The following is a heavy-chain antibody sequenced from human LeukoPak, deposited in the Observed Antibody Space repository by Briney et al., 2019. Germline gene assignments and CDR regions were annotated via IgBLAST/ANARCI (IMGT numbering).Heavy chain of an antibody. CDR2: INTYGRYK. V-gene: IGHV3-21*01. D-gene: IGHD3-3*01. CDR1: GFTFTSYS. Sequence: PGGSLRLSCVASGFTFTSYSMHWVRQTPAEGLEWVSSINTYGRYKLYADSVKGRFTISRDDAKNSLYLQMNSLRVEDTALYYCARGDDFWGDRDAFDIWGQGTMVTVSS. J-gene: IGHJ3*02. CDR3: ARGDDFWGDRDAFDI.